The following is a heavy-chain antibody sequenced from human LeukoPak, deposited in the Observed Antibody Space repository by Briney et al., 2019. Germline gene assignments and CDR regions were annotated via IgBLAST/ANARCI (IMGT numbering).Heavy chain of an antibody. D-gene: IGHD3-9*01. V-gene: IGHV1-8*03. Sequence: GASVKVSCKASGYTFTSYDINWVRQATGQGLEWMGWMNPNSGNTGYAQKFQGRVTITRNTSISTAYMELSSLRSEDTAVYYCARDRGYDILTGYYISYYYYYMDVWGKGTTVTVSS. CDR1: GYTFTSYD. CDR2: MNPNSGNT. CDR3: ARDRGYDILTGYYISYYYYYMDV. J-gene: IGHJ6*03.